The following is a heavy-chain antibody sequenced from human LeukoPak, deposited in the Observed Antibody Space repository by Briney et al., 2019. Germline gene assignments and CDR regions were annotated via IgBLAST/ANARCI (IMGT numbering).Heavy chain of an antibody. D-gene: IGHD3-10*01. J-gene: IGHJ4*02. V-gene: IGHV4-61*02. Sequence: SETLSLTCTVSGGSISSGNYWSWIRQPAGPGLAWIGRIYTSGSTNYNPSLKSRVTISVDTSKNQFSLKLSSVTAADTAVYYCARGRGDEGSGKYYFDYWGQGTLVTVSS. CDR3: ARGRGDEGSGKYYFDY. CDR1: GGSISSGNY. CDR2: IYTSGST.